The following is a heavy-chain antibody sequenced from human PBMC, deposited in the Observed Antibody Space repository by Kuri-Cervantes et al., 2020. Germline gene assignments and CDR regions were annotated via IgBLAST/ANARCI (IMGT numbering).Heavy chain of an antibody. D-gene: IGHD3-22*01. CDR2: VDTSGTP. J-gene: IGHJ4*02. V-gene: IGHV4-4*07. Sequence: SETLSLTCNVSGGSVSAFYWSWIRQSAGKGLEWIGRVDTSGTPTYNASLKSRITIFVDKSKNQFSLKMRSMTAADTAVYYCASTPDSSGYPFYFDYWGQGTLVTVSS. CDR1: GGSVSAFY. CDR3: ASTPDSSGYPFYFDY.